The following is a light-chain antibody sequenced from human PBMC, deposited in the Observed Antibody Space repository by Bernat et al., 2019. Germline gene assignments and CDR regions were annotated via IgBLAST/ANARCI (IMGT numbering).Light chain of an antibody. V-gene: IGLV10-54*04. Sequence: QAGLTQPPSVSRDLRQSATLSCTGNNNNVGRRGATWLQQHQGHPPKLLSFRDNNRPSGISERFSASRSGHTAPLTITGLQPEDEADYYCAAWDSSLSAWVFGGGTKLAVL. J-gene: IGLJ2*01. CDR1: NNNVGRRG. CDR3: AAWDSSLSAWV. CDR2: RDN.